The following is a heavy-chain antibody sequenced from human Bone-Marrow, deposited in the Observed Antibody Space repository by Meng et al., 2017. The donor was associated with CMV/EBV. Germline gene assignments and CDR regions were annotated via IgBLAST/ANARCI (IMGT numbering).Heavy chain of an antibody. Sequence: GESLKISCAASGFAFDDYGMSWVRQAPGKGLEWVSGINWNGGSTGYADSVKGRFTISRDNAKNSLYLQMNSLRAEDTALYYCARRTYDFWSGYLFDYWGQETLVTVSS. D-gene: IGHD3-3*01. CDR1: GFAFDDYG. CDR2: INWNGGST. CDR3: ARRTYDFWSGYLFDY. J-gene: IGHJ4*02. V-gene: IGHV3-20*04.